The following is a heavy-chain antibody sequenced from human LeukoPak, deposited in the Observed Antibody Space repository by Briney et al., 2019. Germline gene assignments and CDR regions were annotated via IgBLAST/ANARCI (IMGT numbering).Heavy chain of an antibody. CDR1: GFTFSSYA. CDR3: AKDLGGKPYYYYGMDV. Sequence: GGSLRLSCAASGFTFSSYAMSWVRQTPGKGLEWVSAISGGGGGTFYADSVKGRFTISRDNSKNTLYLQMNSLRAEDTAVYYCAKDLGGKPYYYYGMDVWGQGTTVTASS. V-gene: IGHV3-23*01. J-gene: IGHJ6*02. CDR2: ISGGGGGT.